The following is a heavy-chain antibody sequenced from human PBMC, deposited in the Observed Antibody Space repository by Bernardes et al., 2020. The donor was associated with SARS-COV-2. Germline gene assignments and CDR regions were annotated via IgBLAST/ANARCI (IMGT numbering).Heavy chain of an antibody. J-gene: IGHJ6*02. CDR2: IYSSGTT. D-gene: IGHD2-8*01. Sequence: SETLSLTCTVSGGSTKYYYWSWIRQPPGKGLEWIGYIYSSGTTNYNPSLKSRGTMSIDTSKNQFSLILSSVTAADTAVYYCARHGKSCTNGVCQTYYYYAMDVWGQGTKVTVSS. CDR3: ARHGKSCTNGVCQTYYYYAMDV. V-gene: IGHV4-59*08. CDR1: GGSTKYYY.